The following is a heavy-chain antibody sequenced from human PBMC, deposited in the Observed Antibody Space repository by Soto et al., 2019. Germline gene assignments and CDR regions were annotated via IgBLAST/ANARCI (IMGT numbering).Heavy chain of an antibody. CDR2: ISGFNGNT. CDR1: GYSFTSYG. D-gene: IGHD6-6*01. Sequence: ASVKVSCQASGYSFTSYGIVWVRQAPGQGLEWMGWISGFNGNTNYAQKVQGRATMTTETSTSRAYMDRRSLSSEVTAVYCCAREGSIATLHDWFDPWGQGPLVTVSS. V-gene: IGHV1-18*01. J-gene: IGHJ5*02. CDR3: AREGSIATLHDWFDP.